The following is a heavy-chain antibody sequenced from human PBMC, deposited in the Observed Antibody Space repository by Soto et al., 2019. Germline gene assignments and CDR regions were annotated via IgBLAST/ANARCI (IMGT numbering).Heavy chain of an antibody. D-gene: IGHD2-2*01. CDR2: IIPIPGTA. Sequence: QVQLVQSGAEVKTPGSSVKVSCKASGGTFGSYAIIWVRQAPGQGLEWMGGIIPIPGTANYAQKFQGRVTFAADESTSTAYMELSSLISEDTDVYYCARSQGSSTSLEIYYYYYYGMDVWGEVTTVTVSS. J-gene: IGHJ6*04. CDR3: ARSQGSSTSLEIYYYYYYGMDV. V-gene: IGHV1-69*01. CDR1: GGTFGSYA.